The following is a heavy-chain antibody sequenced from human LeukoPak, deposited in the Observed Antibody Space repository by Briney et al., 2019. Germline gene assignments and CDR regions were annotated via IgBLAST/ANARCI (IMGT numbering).Heavy chain of an antibody. CDR2: ISSSGSTI. CDR1: GFTFSDYY. CDR3: ARDLPHTPPYGDYVLGAY. V-gene: IGHV3-11*01. D-gene: IGHD4-17*01. J-gene: IGHJ4*02. Sequence: GGSLRLSCAASGFTFSDYYMSWIRQAPGKGLEWVSYISSSGSTIYYADSVKGRFTISRDNAKNSLYLQMNSLRAEDTAVYCCARDLPHTPPYGDYVLGAYWGQGTLVTVSS.